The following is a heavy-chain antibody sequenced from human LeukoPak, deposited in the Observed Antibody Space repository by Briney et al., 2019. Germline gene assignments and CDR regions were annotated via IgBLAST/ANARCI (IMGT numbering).Heavy chain of an antibody. CDR2: IYYSGST. CDR1: GDSMSSQY. CDR3: ARLLDNDGSGDPDTFDV. D-gene: IGHD3-22*01. Sequence: SETLSLTCIVSGDSMSSQYWSWIRQPPGKGLEWMGFIYYSGSTSYNPSLRSRLTISADTSKNHLSLELTSVTAADTALYYCARLLDNDGSGDPDTFDVWGQGTMVTVSS. J-gene: IGHJ3*01. V-gene: IGHV4-59*11.